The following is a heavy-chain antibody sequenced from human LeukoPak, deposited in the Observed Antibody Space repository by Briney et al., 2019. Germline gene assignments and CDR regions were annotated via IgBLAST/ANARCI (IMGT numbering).Heavy chain of an antibody. CDR3: ARYYSSGWTYYFDY. Sequence: SETLSLTCTVSSGTISTYYWRWFRQPPGKGLEWIGYIYYTGSTNYNPSLKSRVTISLETSKNQFSLKLSSVTAADTAVYYCARYYSSGWTYYFDYWGQGTLVTVSS. CDR1: SGTISTYY. CDR2: IYYTGST. V-gene: IGHV4-59*01. J-gene: IGHJ4*02. D-gene: IGHD6-19*01.